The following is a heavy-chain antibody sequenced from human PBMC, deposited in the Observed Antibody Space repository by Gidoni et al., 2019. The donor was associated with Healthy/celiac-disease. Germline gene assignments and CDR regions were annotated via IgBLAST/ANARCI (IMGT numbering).Heavy chain of an antibody. CDR3: ASAELAYYDSSGLRS. V-gene: IGHV5-51*01. CDR2: IYPGDSDT. J-gene: IGHJ5*02. CDR1: GYSFTSYW. Sequence: EVQLVQSGAEVKKPGESLKISCMGSGYSFTSYWIGWVRQMPGKGLEWMGIIYPGDSDTRYSPSFQGQVTISAEKSISTAYLQWSSLKASDTAMYYCASAELAYYDSSGLRSWGQGTLVTVSS. D-gene: IGHD3-22*01.